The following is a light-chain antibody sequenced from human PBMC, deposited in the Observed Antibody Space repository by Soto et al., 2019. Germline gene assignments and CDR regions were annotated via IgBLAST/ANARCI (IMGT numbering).Light chain of an antibody. CDR1: QSVSSN. V-gene: IGKV3-15*01. Sequence: DIVLTQSPATLSVSPGERATLSCWASQSVSSNLAWYQQKPGQAPRLLVHGASNRATGTPARFSGSGYGTEFTLTISSLQSEDFAIYFCQQYSEYYTFGQGTKLEI. CDR3: QQYSEYYT. CDR2: GAS. J-gene: IGKJ2*01.